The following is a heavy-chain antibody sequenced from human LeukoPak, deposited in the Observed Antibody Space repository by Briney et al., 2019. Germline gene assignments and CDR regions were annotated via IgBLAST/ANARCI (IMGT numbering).Heavy chain of an antibody. V-gene: IGHV4-59*01. CDR1: GGSIGSYY. CDR2: IYYTGST. J-gene: IGHJ4*02. Sequence: SETLSLTCTVSGGSIGSYYWSWIRQPPGKGLEWIGYIYYTGSTNYNPSLKRRVTISVDTSKNQFSLRLSSVTAADTAVYYCARDIRFDYWGQGTLVTVSS. CDR3: ARDIRFDY.